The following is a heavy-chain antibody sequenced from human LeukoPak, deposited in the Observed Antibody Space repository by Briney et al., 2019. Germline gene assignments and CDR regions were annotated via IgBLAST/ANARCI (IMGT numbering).Heavy chain of an antibody. V-gene: IGHV4-59*01. Sequence: SETLSLTCTVSGGSISSYYWSWIRQPPGKGLEWIGYIYYSGSTNYNPSLKSRVIISVDTSKNQFSLKLSSVTAADTAVYYCARDLRGYSYVDVWGKGTTVTVSS. CDR1: GGSISSYY. D-gene: IGHD5-18*01. J-gene: IGHJ6*03. CDR2: IYYSGST. CDR3: ARDLRGYSYVDV.